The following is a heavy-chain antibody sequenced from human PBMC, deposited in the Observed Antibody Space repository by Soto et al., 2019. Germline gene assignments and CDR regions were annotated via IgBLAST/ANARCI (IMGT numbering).Heavy chain of an antibody. CDR3: ARHPSDFWFDP. V-gene: IGHV4-39*01. Sequence: QLQLQESGPGLVKPSETLSLTCTVSGGSISSSSYFWGWIRQPPGKGLEWIGSIYYSGSTYCNPSLKSRVMVSVDTSKNQFSLKLSSVTAADTAVYYCARHPSDFWFDPWGQGTLVTVSS. CDR1: GGSISSSSYF. D-gene: IGHD2-21*02. CDR2: IYYSGST. J-gene: IGHJ5*02.